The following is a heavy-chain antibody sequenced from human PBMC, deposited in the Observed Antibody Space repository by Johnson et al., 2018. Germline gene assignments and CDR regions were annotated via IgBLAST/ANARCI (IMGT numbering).Heavy chain of an antibody. CDR2: IIPVIGTP. V-gene: IGHV1-69*01. CDR1: GGTFSNFA. J-gene: IGHJ3*02. CDR3: AGDYGDYVFAFDI. D-gene: IGHD4-17*01. Sequence: EQLVEAGAEVNAHGSSRKICCKASGGTFSNFAFTWVRRAPGQGLAWLGVIIPVIGTPNYAQTFQDRVTINADESSSTVYMELNSLRFEDTAVYYCAGDYGDYVFAFDIGGQGTLVTISS.